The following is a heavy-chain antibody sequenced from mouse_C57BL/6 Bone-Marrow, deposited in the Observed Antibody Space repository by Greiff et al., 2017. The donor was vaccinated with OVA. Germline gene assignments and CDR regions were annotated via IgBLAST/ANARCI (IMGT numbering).Heavy chain of an antibody. CDR2: IDPENGDT. CDR3: RRSYFDY. CDR1: GYTFTDYY. Sequence: EVQLQESGAELVKPGASVKISCKASGYTFTDYYINWVKQRPEQGLEWIGWIDPENGDTEYASKFQGKATITADTSSNTAYLQLSSLTSEDTAVYYCRRSYFDYWGQGTTLTVSS. J-gene: IGHJ2*01. V-gene: IGHV14-4*01.